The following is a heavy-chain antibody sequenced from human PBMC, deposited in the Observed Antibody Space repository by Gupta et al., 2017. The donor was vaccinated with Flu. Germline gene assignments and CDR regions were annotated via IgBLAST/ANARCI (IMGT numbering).Heavy chain of an antibody. CDR3: XITKAYXDSTGSYPHYIQS. J-gene: IGHJ4*02. D-gene: IGHD5-12*01. CDR2: IYNRGSA. Sequence: QLLLLESGPGLVRPSETLSLTCSVSSGSISTNSYYWYWIRQAPGQGLEWIGSIYNRGSASYSSSLKSRVAISIDSPDEVVSLKMTSVTAADTAVYXCXITKAYXDSTGSYPHYIQSWGQGTLVTVSS. CDR1: SGSISTNSYY. V-gene: IGHV4-39*01.